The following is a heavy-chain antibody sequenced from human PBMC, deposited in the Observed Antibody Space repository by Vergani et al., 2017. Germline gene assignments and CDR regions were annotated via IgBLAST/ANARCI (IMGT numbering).Heavy chain of an antibody. CDR2: VFYGGRT. Sequence: QMQLQESGPGLVKPSETLSLSCTVSGDSISTSSYAWGWIRKPPGKTLEWIGTVFYGGRTSYNPSLKSRVTLSLDTSKKQISLHLTSVTAADTAVYYCARHISVVRPSSMTAFDYWGQGTLVTVSS. V-gene: IGHV4-39*01. CDR1: GDSISTSSYA. J-gene: IGHJ4*02. CDR3: ARHISVVRPSSMTAFDY. D-gene: IGHD2-21*01.